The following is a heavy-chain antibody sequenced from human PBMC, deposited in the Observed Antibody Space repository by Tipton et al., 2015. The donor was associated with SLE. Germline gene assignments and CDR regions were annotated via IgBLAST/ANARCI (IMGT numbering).Heavy chain of an antibody. D-gene: IGHD2-2*01. CDR2: IYYSGST. CDR3: ARVPAVYYYYMDV. J-gene: IGHJ6*03. Sequence: GLVKPSETLSLTCSVSGNSISTYYWSWIRQPPGKGLEWIGYIYYSGSTNYNPSLKSRLTISVDTSKNQFSLNLSSVTAADTAVYYCARVPAVYYYYMDVWGKGTTVTVSS. CDR1: GNSISTYY. V-gene: IGHV4-59*01.